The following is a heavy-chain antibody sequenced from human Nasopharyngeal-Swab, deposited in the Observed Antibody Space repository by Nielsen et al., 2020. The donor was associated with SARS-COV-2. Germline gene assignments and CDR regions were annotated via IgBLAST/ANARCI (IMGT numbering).Heavy chain of an antibody. V-gene: IGHV4-34*01. D-gene: IGHD3-22*01. CDR3: ARGLVDVNMMLVVIGFSYWLDS. J-gene: IGHJ5*01. Sequence: SQTLSLTCAVYGGSFTDYYWTWIRQPPGKGLDWIGEINHRGSTNYNPSLKSRVTISADTSKNQFSLNLSSVTAADTAVYYCARGLVDVNMMLVVIGFSYWLDSWGQGTLVTVSS. CDR1: GGSFTDYY. CDR2: INHRGST.